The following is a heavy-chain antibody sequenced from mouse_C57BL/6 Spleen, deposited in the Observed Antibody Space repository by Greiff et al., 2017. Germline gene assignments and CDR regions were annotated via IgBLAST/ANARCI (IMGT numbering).Heavy chain of an antibody. CDR1: GFTFSSYA. CDR3: ARDRDYYDRGYSGDFDD. J-gene: IGHJ2*01. Sequence: DVHLVESGGGLVKPGGSLKLSCAASGFTFSSYAMPWVRQTPEKRLEWVANISDGGSYTNYTDNVKGRFTFSRDNATNKLYMQMSHLTSENTAMYYCARDRDYYDRGYSGDFDDWGQGTTLTAS. V-gene: IGHV5-4*01. CDR2: ISDGGSYT. D-gene: IGHD1-1*01.